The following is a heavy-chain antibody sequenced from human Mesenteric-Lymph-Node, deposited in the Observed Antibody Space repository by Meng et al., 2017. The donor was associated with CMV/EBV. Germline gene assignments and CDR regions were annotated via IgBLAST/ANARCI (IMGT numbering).Heavy chain of an antibody. CDR3: ARDSARDDSSGYYY. J-gene: IGHJ4*02. Sequence: SGSTFTSYYMHWVRQAPGQGLEWMGIINPSGGSTNYAQKFQGRVTATRDTSTSTVYMELSSLRSEDTAVYYCARDSARDDSSGYYYWGQGTLVTVSS. CDR1: GSTFTSYY. CDR2: INPSGGST. V-gene: IGHV1-46*01. D-gene: IGHD3-22*01.